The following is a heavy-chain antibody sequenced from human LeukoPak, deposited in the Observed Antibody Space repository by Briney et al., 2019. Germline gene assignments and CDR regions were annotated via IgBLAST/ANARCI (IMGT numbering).Heavy chain of an antibody. CDR1: GGSISGYY. Sequence: PSETLSLTCTVSGGSISGYYWSWIRQPPGKGLEYLGYIYYSGSTNYNPSLKSRVTISVDMSKNQFSLKLSSVTAADTAVYYCARDLNNWFDPWGQGTLVTVSS. J-gene: IGHJ5*02. CDR2: IYYSGST. V-gene: IGHV4-59*12. CDR3: ARDLNNWFDP.